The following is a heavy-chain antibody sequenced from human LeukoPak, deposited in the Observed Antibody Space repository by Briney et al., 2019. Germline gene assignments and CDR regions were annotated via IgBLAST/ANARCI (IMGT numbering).Heavy chain of an antibody. CDR2: SYTSGST. CDR3: ARFGHDYGDPDAFDI. D-gene: IGHD4-17*01. V-gene: IGHV4-61*02. J-gene: IGHJ3*02. CDR1: GGSISSGSYY. Sequence: PSETLSLTCTVSGGSISSGSYYWSWIRQPAGKGLEWIGRSYTSGSTNYNPSLKSRVTISVDTSKNQFSLKLSSVTAADTAVYYCARFGHDYGDPDAFDIWGQGTMVTVSS.